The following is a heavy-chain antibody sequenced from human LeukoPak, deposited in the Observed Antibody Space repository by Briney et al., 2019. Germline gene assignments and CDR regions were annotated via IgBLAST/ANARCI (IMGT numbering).Heavy chain of an antibody. CDR3: AKGGRRDGYNE. CDR2: ISGSCGST. V-gene: IGHV3-23*01. D-gene: IGHD5-24*01. CDR1: GFTFSSYA. J-gene: IGHJ4*02. Sequence: GGSLRLSCAAYGFTFSSYAMSWVRQAPGKGLEWVSTISGSCGSTYYAVSVMGRFTISRDNSKSTLYLQMNSLRAEDTAVYYCAKGGRRDGYNEWGQGTLVTVSS.